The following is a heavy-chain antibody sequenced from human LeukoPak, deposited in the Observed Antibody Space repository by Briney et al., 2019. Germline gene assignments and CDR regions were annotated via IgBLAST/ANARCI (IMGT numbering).Heavy chain of an antibody. CDR2: ISKNSSSI. J-gene: IGHJ4*02. D-gene: IGHD1-26*01. V-gene: IGHV3-48*01. Sequence: GGSRTLACAAAGFTLSTYNMNWVRQAPGKGLEWVYYISKNSSSIYHADAVKGRFTISRDNAKNSLYLQMNSLRAEDTAVYYCASSGDYYMGYWGQGTLVTVSS. CDR1: GFTLSTYN. CDR3: ASSGDYYMGY.